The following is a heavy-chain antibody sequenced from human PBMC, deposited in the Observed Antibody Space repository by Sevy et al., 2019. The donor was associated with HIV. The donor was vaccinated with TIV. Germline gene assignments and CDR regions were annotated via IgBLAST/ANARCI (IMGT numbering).Heavy chain of an antibody. D-gene: IGHD5-12*01. CDR3: ARPQYGGSHLLFDY. CDR1: GDSISNGDYY. Sequence: SETLSLTCTVSGDSISNGDYYWGWIRQPPGKGPEWIGSIYYSGSTYYHPSLMSRVTISVDTSRNQFSLKLSSVTAADTAVYYCARPQYGGSHLLFDYWGQGTLVIVSS. V-gene: IGHV4-39*01. CDR2: IYYSGST. J-gene: IGHJ4*02.